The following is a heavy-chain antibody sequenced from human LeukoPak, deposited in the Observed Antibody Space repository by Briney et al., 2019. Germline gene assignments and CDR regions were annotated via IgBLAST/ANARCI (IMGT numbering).Heavy chain of an antibody. CDR3: ARDTARTNDAFDI. V-gene: IGHV4-34*01. J-gene: IGHJ3*02. Sequence: SETLSLTCAVYGGSFSGYYWSWIRQPPGKGLEWIGEINHNGSTNYNPSLKSRVTISVDTSKNQFSLKLSSVTAADTAVYYCARDTARTNDAFDIWGQGTMVTVSS. CDR2: INHNGST. CDR1: GGSFSGYY. D-gene: IGHD5-18*01.